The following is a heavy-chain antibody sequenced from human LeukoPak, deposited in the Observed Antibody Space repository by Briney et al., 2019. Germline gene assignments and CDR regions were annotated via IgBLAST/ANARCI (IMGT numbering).Heavy chain of an antibody. J-gene: IGHJ3*02. CDR1: GFTFSSYS. D-gene: IGHD5-18*01. Sequence: PGGSLRLSCAASGFTFSSYSMNWVRQAPGKGLEWVSPISSSSSYIYYADSVKGRFTISRGNAKNSPYLQMNSLRAEDTAVYYCARVGSELWHYPDAFDIWGQGTMVTVSS. CDR2: ISSSSSYI. V-gene: IGHV3-21*01. CDR3: ARVGSELWHYPDAFDI.